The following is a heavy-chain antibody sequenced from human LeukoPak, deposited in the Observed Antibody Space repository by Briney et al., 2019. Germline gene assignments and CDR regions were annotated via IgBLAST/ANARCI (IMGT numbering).Heavy chain of an antibody. CDR1: GLTSTNYW. V-gene: IGHV3-74*01. J-gene: IGHJ4*02. CDR2: IKLDENTA. D-gene: IGHD3-3*01. Sequence: SGGSLRLSCAASGLTSTNYWMHWVRQVPGKGLVWVSRIKLDENTAYYAYFVKGRFTISRDDAKTTVYLRMNSLRAEDSAVYYCARDRPFWNWGQGTLVTVSS. CDR3: ARDRPFWN.